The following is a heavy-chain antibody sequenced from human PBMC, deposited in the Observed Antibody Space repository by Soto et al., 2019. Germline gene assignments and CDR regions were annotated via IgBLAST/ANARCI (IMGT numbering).Heavy chain of an antibody. V-gene: IGHV4-34*01. D-gene: IGHD3-22*01. J-gene: IGHJ6*02. CDR3: ARGRRYYSHPYYYYYGMDV. Sequence: SETLSLTCAVYGGSFSGYYWSWIRQPPGKGLEWIGEINHSGSTNYNPSLKSRVTISVDTSKNQFSLKLSSVTAADTAVYYCARGRRYYSHPYYYYYGMDVWGQGTTVTVSS. CDR2: INHSGST. CDR1: GGSFSGYY.